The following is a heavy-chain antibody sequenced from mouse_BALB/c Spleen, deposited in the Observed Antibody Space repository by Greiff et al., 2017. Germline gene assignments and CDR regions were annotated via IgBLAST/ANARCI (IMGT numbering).Heavy chain of an antibody. CDR3: AIQGLRRGGYYAMDY. D-gene: IGHD2-4*01. V-gene: IGHV1S81*02. CDR1: GYTFTSYW. CDR2: INPSNGRT. J-gene: IGHJ4*01. Sequence: QVQLQQPGAELVKPGASVKLSCKASGYTFTSYWMHWVKQRPGQGLEWIGEINPSNGRTNYNEKFKSKATLTVDKSSSTAYMQLSSPTSEDSAVYYCAIQGLRRGGYYAMDYWGQGTSVTVSS.